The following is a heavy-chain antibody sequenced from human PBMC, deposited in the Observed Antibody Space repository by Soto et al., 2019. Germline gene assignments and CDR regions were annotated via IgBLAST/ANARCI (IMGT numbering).Heavy chain of an antibody. CDR1: GYTFTSYD. J-gene: IGHJ4*02. Sequence: QVQLVQSGAEVKKPGASVRVSCKASGYTFTSYDINWVRQATGQGLEWMRWMNPNSGNTGYAHKFQGRVTMTRNTSQSTAKMELSSLISKDTTVNYCARKYSSGWSKDWGQGTLVTVSS. CDR2: MNPNSGNT. D-gene: IGHD6-19*01. CDR3: ARKYSSGWSKD. V-gene: IGHV1-8*01.